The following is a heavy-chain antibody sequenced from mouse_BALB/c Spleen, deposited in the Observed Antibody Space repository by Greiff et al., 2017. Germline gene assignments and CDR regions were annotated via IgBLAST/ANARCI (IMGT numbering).Heavy chain of an antibody. V-gene: IGHV14-3*02. CDR1: GFNIKDTY. D-gene: IGHD2-1*01. Sequence: VQLQHSGAELVKPGASVKLSCTASGFNIKDTYMHWVKQRPEQGLEWIGRIDPANGNTKYDPKFQGKATITADTSSNTAYLQLSSLTSEDTAVYYCARGRYYGNYEDYWGQGTTLTVSS. CDR3: ARGRYYGNYEDY. CDR2: IDPANGNT. J-gene: IGHJ2*01.